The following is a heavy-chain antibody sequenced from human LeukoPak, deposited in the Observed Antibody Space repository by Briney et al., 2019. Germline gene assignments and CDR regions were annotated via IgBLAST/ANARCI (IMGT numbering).Heavy chain of an antibody. J-gene: IGHJ4*02. Sequence: GGSLRLSCAASGFTFSSYGMHWVRQAPGKGLEWVAVIWYDGSNKYYADSVKGRFTISRDNSKNTLYLQMNSLRAEDTAVYYCARDRREVHNIATRTVIDHWGQGTLVTVSS. D-gene: IGHD6-6*01. CDR2: IWYDGSNK. CDR3: ARDRREVHNIATRTVIDH. V-gene: IGHV3-33*01. CDR1: GFTFSSYG.